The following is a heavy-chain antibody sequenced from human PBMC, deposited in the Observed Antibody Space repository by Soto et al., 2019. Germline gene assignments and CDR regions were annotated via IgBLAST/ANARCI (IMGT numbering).Heavy chain of an antibody. Sequence: GGSLRLSCAASGFTFSSYGMHWVRQAPGKGLEWVAVISYDGSNKYYADSVKGRFTISRDNSKNTLYLQMNSLRAEDTAVYYCAKDLPPSPYGYPYYYYGMDVWGQGTTVTVSS. CDR3: AKDLPPSPYGYPYYYYGMDV. J-gene: IGHJ6*02. CDR2: ISYDGSNK. V-gene: IGHV3-30*18. D-gene: IGHD5-18*01. CDR1: GFTFSSYG.